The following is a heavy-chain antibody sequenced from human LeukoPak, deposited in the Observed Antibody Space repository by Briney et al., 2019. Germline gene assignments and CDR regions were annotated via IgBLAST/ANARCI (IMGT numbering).Heavy chain of an antibody. CDR1: GGSISSYY. J-gene: IGHJ6*03. V-gene: IGHV4-4*07. CDR3: ARGGQWVQQLASYYYMDV. CDR2: IYTSGST. Sequence: SETLSLTCTVSGGSISSYYWSWIRQPAGKGLEWIGRIYTSGSTNYNPSLKSRVTMSVDTSKNQFSLKLSSVTAADTAVYYCARGGQWVQQLASYYYMDVWGKGTTVTVSS. D-gene: IGHD6-13*01.